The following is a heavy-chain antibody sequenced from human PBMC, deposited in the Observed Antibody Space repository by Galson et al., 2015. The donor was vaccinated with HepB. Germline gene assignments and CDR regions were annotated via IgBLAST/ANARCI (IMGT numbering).Heavy chain of an antibody. CDR1: GFTFSSYW. J-gene: IGHJ4*02. Sequence: SLRLSCAASGFTFSSYWMSWVRQAPGKGLEWVANIKQDGSEKYYVDSVKGRFTISRDNAKNSLYLQMNSLRAEDTAVYYCARDTLGATVLLWFGEFDFDYWCQGTLVTVSS. CDR3: ARDTLGATVLLWFGEFDFDY. CDR2: IKQDGSEK. D-gene: IGHD3-10*01. V-gene: IGHV3-7*03.